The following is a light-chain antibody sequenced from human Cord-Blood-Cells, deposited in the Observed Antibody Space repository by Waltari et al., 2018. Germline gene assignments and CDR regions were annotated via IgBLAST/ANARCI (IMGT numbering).Light chain of an antibody. CDR1: SSDVGGYNY. V-gene: IGLV2-11*02. Sequence: QSALTQPRPGSGSPGQSVTISCTGTSSDVGGYNYVSWYQPHPGKAPKRMIYDVRKRPSGVPDRFSGSKSGNTASLTISGLQAEDEADYYCCSYAGSYTWVFGGGTKLTVL. CDR3: CSYAGSYTWV. J-gene: IGLJ3*02. CDR2: DVR.